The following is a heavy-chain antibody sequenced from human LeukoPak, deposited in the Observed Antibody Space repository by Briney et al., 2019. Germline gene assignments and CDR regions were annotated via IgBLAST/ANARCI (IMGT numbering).Heavy chain of an antibody. CDR1: GGSISSYS. V-gene: IGHV4-59*08. CDR2: IYYGERT. D-gene: IGHD5-18*01. Sequence: SETLSLTCTVSGGSISSYSRSWVRQPPGKGLEWVWYIYYGERTKYKPSLKSRFTISIDTSKNLLFLRLSSLSAADTALYYCARHLQDTAMVSPLYYLGNWGQGGLLTVSS. CDR3: ARHLQDTAMVSPLYYLGN. J-gene: IGHJ4*02.